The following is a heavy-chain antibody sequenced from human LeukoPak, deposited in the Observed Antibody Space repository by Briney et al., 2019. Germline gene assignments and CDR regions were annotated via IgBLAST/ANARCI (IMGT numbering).Heavy chain of an antibody. CDR3: ARDGVYCSSTSCYSRHYYYGMDV. D-gene: IGHD2-2*01. Sequence: GGSLRLSCAASGFTVSSNYMSWVRQAPGKGLEWVSVIYSGGSAYYADSVKGRFTISRDNSKNTLYLQMNSLRAEDTAVYYCARDGVYCSSTSCYSRHYYYGMDVWAKGLRSPSP. CDR1: GFTVSSNY. V-gene: IGHV3-66*01. J-gene: IGHJ6*02. CDR2: IYSGGSA.